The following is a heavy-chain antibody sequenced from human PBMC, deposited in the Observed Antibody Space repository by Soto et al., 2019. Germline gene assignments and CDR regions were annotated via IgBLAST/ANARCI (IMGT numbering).Heavy chain of an antibody. V-gene: IGHV1-58*02. CDR3: ATGPSSSNGYRQFDY. D-gene: IGHD6-25*01. CDR1: GFTFTSSA. CDR2: IVVGSGNT. Sequence: SVKVSCKASGFTFTSSAMQWVRQARGQRLEWIGWIVVGSGNTNYAQKFQERVTITRDRSKNQLSLKLNSVTAADRAVYYCATGPSSSNGYRQFDYLGQSTLVTVSS. J-gene: IGHJ4*02.